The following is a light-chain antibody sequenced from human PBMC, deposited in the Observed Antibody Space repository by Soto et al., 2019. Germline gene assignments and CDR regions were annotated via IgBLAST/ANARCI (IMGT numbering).Light chain of an antibody. V-gene: IGKV3-20*01. CDR1: QSFSSY. CDR3: QQYASSPLT. CDR2: DAS. J-gene: IGKJ4*01. Sequence: EIVMTQSPATLSVSPGERATLSCRASQSFSSYLAWYQQKPGQAPRLLIYDASSRATGIPDRFSGSGSGTDFTLTISRLQPEDFAVYYCQQYASSPLTFGGGTKVDIK.